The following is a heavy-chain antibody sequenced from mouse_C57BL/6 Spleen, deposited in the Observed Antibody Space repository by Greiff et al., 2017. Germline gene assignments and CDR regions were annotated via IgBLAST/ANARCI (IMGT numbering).Heavy chain of an antibody. J-gene: IGHJ3*01. CDR2: IHPNSGST. V-gene: IGHV1-64*01. CDR1: GYTFTSYW. D-gene: IGHD1-1*01. Sequence: QVQLQQPGAELVKPGASVKLSCKASGYTFTSYWMHWVKQRPGQGLEWIGMIHPNSGSTNYNEKFKSKATLTVDKSSSTAYMQLSSLTSEDSAVYYCARAYYYGSQFAYWGQGTLVTVSA. CDR3: ARAYYYGSQFAY.